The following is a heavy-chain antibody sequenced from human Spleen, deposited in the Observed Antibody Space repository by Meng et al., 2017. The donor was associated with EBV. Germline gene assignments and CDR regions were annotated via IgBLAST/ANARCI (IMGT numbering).Heavy chain of an antibody. CDR1: GYSFSKYT. CDR2: LNTNTGNP. CDR3: VRENDYGGNFWYFDL. D-gene: IGHD4-23*01. V-gene: IGHV7-4-1*02. J-gene: IGHJ2*01. Sequence: QGQVCQSGFEFKKPGASVKVSCKTSGYSFSKYTLNGVRQAPGQGLEWLGRLNTNTGNPTYAQAFTGRFVLSLDTSVNTAYLEISSLEAEDTAVYYCVRENDYGGNFWYFDLWGRGTLVTVSS.